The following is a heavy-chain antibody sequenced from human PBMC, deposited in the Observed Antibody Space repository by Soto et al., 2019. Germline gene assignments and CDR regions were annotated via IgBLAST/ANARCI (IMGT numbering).Heavy chain of an antibody. J-gene: IGHJ3*01. CDR3: ARDPESCSGGSCVAFDL. V-gene: IGHV3-33*01. D-gene: IGHD2-15*01. Sequence: QVQLVESGGGVVQPGRSLRLSCAASGFTFRGRGMHWVRQTPGRGLEWVAVIWYDGSQIYYGDSVRGRFTISRDNSKDTLYLQMNSLRAEDTAVYYCARDPESCSGGSCVAFDLWGQGTMVTVSS. CDR1: GFTFRGRG. CDR2: IWYDGSQI.